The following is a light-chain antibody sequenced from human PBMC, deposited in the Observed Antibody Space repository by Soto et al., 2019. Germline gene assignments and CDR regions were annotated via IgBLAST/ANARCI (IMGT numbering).Light chain of an antibody. CDR2: GAS. CDR1: QSVTNKY. V-gene: IGKV3-20*01. Sequence: EIVLTHSPGTLSLSPWERATLSLRASQSVTNKYLAWYQQKHGQAPRLLIDGASSRATGIPDRFSGSGSGTDFTLTISRLEPEDFAVYYCQQYGSSPVTFGQGTRLENK. CDR3: QQYGSSPVT. J-gene: IGKJ5*01.